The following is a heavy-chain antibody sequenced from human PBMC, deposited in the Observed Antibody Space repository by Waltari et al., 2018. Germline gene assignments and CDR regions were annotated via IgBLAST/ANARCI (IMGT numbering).Heavy chain of an antibody. Sequence: DVQLVESGGGLVQPGRSLTLSCVASGFTFDDNAMHWVRHVPGKGLEWVSNMNWNGGNMDYSDSVKGRFTISRDNAKNSLYLQMNSLRGDDTALYYCAREFAGGYVFDLWGQGTLVTVSS. D-gene: IGHD5-12*01. CDR1: GFTFDDNA. CDR2: MNWNGGNM. V-gene: IGHV3-9*01. CDR3: AREFAGGYVFDL. J-gene: IGHJ4*02.